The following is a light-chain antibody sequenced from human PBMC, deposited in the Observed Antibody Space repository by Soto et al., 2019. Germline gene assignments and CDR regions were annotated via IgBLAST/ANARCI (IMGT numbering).Light chain of an antibody. CDR1: QSVSSNS. CDR2: DAS. Sequence: EIVLTQSPGTLSLSPGERATLSCRASQSVSSNSVAWYQQKPGQAPRLLIYDASSRVTGIPDRFSGSGYGTDFTLTISRLEPEDFAVYYCHQYGSSPRTFGGGTKVDIK. V-gene: IGKV3-20*01. CDR3: HQYGSSPRT. J-gene: IGKJ4*01.